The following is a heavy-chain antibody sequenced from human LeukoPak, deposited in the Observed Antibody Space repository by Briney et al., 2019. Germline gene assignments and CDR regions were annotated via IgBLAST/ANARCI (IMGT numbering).Heavy chain of an antibody. CDR1: GFTFSDYA. D-gene: IGHD1-26*01. J-gene: IGHJ4*02. CDR2: ITGSGGTT. Sequence: GGSLRLSCAASGFTFSDYAMSWVRQAPGKGLEWVSTITGSGGTTYYADSVKGRFTTSRDNSKNTLYLQMISLRTEDTAVYYCAEEVGSTYPTFDYWGQGAQVTVSS. CDR3: AEEVGSTYPTFDY. V-gene: IGHV3-23*01.